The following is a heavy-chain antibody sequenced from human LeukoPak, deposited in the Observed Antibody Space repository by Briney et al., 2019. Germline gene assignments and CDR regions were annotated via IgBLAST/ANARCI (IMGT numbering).Heavy chain of an antibody. CDR3: ARLTVAGFDY. J-gene: IGHJ4*02. V-gene: IGHV5-51*01. Sequence: GESLKISCKGSGYSFTTYWIGWVRQKPGKGLEWMGIIYPSDSDTRYSQSFQGQVTISADKPISTAYLQWSSLKASDTAMYYCARLTVAGFDYWGQGTLVTVSS. CDR1: GYSFTTYW. D-gene: IGHD6-19*01. CDR2: IYPSDSDT.